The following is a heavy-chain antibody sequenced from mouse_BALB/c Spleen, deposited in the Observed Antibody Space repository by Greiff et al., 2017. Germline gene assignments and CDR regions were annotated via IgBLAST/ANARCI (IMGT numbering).Heavy chain of an antibody. J-gene: IGHJ3*01. CDR3: ASPEIYDGYYTWFAY. D-gene: IGHD2-3*01. CDR1: GYTFTSYV. CDR2: INPYNDGT. Sequence: VQLQQSGPELVKPGASVKMSCKASGYTFTSYVMHWVKQKPGQGLEWIGYINPYNDGTKYNEKFKGKATLTSDKSSSTAYMELSSLTSEDSAVYYCASPEIYDGYYTWFAYWGQGTLVTVSA. V-gene: IGHV1-14*01.